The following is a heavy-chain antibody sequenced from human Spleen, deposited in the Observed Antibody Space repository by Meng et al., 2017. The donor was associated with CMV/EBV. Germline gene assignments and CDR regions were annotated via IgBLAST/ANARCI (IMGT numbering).Heavy chain of an antibody. D-gene: IGHD2-2*01. V-gene: IGHV4-39*01. J-gene: IGHJ6*02. CDR3: ARGVGSTSRYYYYGMDV. CDR2: NYYSGST. Sequence: GSLRLSCTVSGGSISSSSYYWGWIRQPPGKGLEWIGSNYYSGSTYYNPSLKSRVTISVDTSKNQFSLKLSSVTAADTAVYYCARGVGSTSRYYYYGMDVWGQGTTVTVSS. CDR1: GGSISSSSYY.